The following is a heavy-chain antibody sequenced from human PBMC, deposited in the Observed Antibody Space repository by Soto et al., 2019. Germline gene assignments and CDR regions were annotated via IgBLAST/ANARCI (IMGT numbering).Heavy chain of an antibody. CDR2: IWYDGSNK. CDR1: GFTFSSYG. Sequence: QVQLVESGGGVVQPGRSLRLSCAASGFTFSSYGMHWVRQAPGKGLEWVAVIWYDGSNKYYADSVKGRFTISRDNSKNTLYLQMNSLRAEDTAVYYCARSPYSSSWYVSYYYYGMDVWGQGTTVTVSS. J-gene: IGHJ6*02. D-gene: IGHD6-13*01. V-gene: IGHV3-33*01. CDR3: ARSPYSSSWYVSYYYYGMDV.